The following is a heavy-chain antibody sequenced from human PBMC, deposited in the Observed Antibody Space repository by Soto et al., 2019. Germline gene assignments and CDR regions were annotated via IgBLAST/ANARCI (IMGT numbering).Heavy chain of an antibody. CDR1: GGPISSGGYY. Sequence: QVQLQESGPGLVTPSQALSLTCSVSGGPISSGGYYWGWIRQHPGKGLEWIGYIFYSGATYYNPTLKSRSFISVDTSKKQCPLRLSSVTAADTAVYYCARVQPYDYGANSGCFVPWGQGTLVTVSA. V-gene: IGHV4-31*03. CDR2: IFYSGAT. CDR3: ARVQPYDYGANSGCFVP. D-gene: IGHD4-17*01. J-gene: IGHJ5*02.